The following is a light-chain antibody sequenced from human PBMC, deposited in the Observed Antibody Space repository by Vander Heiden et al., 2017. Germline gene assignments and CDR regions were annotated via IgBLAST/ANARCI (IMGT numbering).Light chain of an antibody. J-gene: IGLJ1*01. Sequence: QSALTQPASVSGSPGQPTTISCTATSSDVGGYNYVSWYQQHPGKAPKLMIDEVSNRPSGVSNRFSGSKSGNTASLTISGLQAEDEADYYCSSYTSSSTPVFGTGTKVTVL. CDR1: SSDVGGYNY. CDR3: SSYTSSSTPV. CDR2: EVS. V-gene: IGLV2-14*01.